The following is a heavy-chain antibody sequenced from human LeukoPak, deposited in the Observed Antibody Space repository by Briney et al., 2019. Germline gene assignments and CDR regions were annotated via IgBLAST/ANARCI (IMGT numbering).Heavy chain of an antibody. CDR2: ISAYNGNT. V-gene: IGHV1-18*01. CDR1: GGTFSSYA. D-gene: IGHD3-10*01. Sequence: ASVKVSCKASGGTFSSYAISWVRQAPGQGLEWMGWISAYNGNTNYAQKLQGRVTMTTDTSTSTAYMELRSLRSDDTAVYYCARDIKVYYYGSGSPIYGMDVWGQGTTVTVSS. J-gene: IGHJ6*02. CDR3: ARDIKVYYYGSGSPIYGMDV.